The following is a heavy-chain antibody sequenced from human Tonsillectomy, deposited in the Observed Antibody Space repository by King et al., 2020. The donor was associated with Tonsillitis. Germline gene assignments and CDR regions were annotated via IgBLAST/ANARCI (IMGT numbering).Heavy chain of an antibody. Sequence: QLVQSGAEVKKPGSSVKVSCEASGGSFSSYSFSWVRQAPGQGLEWMGMIIPLFCTATFAQKFQGRVTLTADASTTTVYMELNSLRSDDTAVYYCAGDSATMGNYFDDWGQGTLITVSS. CDR2: IIPLFCTA. CDR1: GGSFSSYS. J-gene: IGHJ4*02. CDR3: AGDSATMGNYFDD. V-gene: IGHV1-69*15. D-gene: IGHD1-26*01.